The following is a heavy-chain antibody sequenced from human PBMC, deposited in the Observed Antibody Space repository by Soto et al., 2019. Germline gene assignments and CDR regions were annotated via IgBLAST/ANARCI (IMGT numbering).Heavy chain of an antibody. V-gene: IGHV1-18*01. D-gene: IGHD2-15*01. CDR3: ARDRLVVVAARFDY. CDR1: GYTFTSYG. Sequence: ASVKVSCKASGYTFTSYGISWVRQAPGQGLEWMGWISAYNGNTNYAQKLQGRVTMTTDTSTSTAYMELRSLRSDDTAVYYCARDRLVVVAARFDYWGQGTLVTAPQ. CDR2: ISAYNGNT. J-gene: IGHJ4*02.